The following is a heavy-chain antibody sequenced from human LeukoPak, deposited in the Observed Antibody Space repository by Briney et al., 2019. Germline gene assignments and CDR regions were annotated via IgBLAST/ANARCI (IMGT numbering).Heavy chain of an antibody. D-gene: IGHD6-19*01. CDR3: ASNPDGYSSGWEESIFDY. Sequence: ASVKVSCKASGYTFTSYAMNWVRQAPGQGLEWMGWINTNTGNPTYAQGFTGRFVFSLDTSVSTAYLQISSPKAEDTAVYYCASNPDGYSSGWEESIFDYWGQGTLVTVSS. V-gene: IGHV7-4-1*02. CDR2: INTNTGNP. J-gene: IGHJ4*02. CDR1: GYTFTSYA.